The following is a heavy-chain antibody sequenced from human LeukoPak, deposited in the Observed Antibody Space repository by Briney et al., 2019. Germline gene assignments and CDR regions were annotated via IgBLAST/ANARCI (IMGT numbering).Heavy chain of an antibody. CDR2: IYYSGST. CDR3: AREAGGGVIISY. CDR1: GGSISSSSYY. J-gene: IGHJ4*02. D-gene: IGHD2-21*01. V-gene: IGHV4-39*07. Sequence: SETLSLTCTVSGGSISSSSYYWGWIRQPPGKGLEWLGSIYYSGSTYYNPSLKSRVTISVDTSKNQFSLKLSSVTAADTAVYYCAREAGGGVIISYWGQGTLVTVS.